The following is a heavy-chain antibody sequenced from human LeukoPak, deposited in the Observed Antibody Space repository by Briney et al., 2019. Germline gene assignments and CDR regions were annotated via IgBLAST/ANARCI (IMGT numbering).Heavy chain of an antibody. D-gene: IGHD5-18*01. Sequence: SETLSLTCTVSGGSISTYYWSWIRQSPGKGLEWIGYIYYDGSTNYNPSLKSRVTISVDTSKNQFSPKLSSVTAAETAVYYCAREGRYRYGYNEYHLYMDIWGKGTTVTVSS. CDR1: GGSISTYY. CDR3: AREGRYRYGYNEYHLYMDI. J-gene: IGHJ6*03. V-gene: IGHV4-59*12. CDR2: IYYDGST.